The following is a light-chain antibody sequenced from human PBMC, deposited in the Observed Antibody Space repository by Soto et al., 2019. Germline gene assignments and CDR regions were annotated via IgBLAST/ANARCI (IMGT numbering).Light chain of an antibody. V-gene: IGKV3-20*01. CDR1: QSVDSGS. CDR3: HQCGVSPLT. CDR2: GAS. J-gene: IGKJ2*01. Sequence: EIVLTQSPGTLSLSPGERATLSCRASQSVDSGSLAWYQQRPGQAPRLLLYGASSSTTVLPDRFTGSGSGTDFTLTFSRLEPEDLALCYCHQCGVSPLTFGLGTRLHIK.